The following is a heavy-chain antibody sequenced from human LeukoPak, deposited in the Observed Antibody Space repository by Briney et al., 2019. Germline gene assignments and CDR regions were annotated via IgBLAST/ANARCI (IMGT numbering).Heavy chain of an antibody. D-gene: IGHD6-19*01. CDR2: IFYSGRT. CDR1: GGSISSSTYY. J-gene: IGHJ4*02. Sequence: SETLSLTCSVSGGSISSSTYYWGWIRQPPGKGLEWIGSIFYSGRTYYNPSLKSRVTMSVDTSKNQFSLKLSSVTAADTAVYYCARVAWAYSSYLDYWGQGTLVTVSS. V-gene: IGHV4-39*07. CDR3: ARVAWAYSSYLDY.